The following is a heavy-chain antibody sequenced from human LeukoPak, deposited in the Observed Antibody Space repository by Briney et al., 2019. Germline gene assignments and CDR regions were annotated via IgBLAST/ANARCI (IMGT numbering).Heavy chain of an antibody. J-gene: IGHJ6*02. V-gene: IGHV3-23*01. CDR3: AKSGGLSGSGRLAMDV. CDR1: GFTFSTYA. Sequence: GGSLRLSCAASGFTFSTYAMSWVRLAPGKGLGVSGISGSGGSTYYADSVKGRFTSSRDNSNNTLYVQMNSLRVEDTAVYYCAKSGGLSGSGRLAMDVWGQGTTVTVSS. CDR2: ISGSGGST. D-gene: IGHD3-10*01.